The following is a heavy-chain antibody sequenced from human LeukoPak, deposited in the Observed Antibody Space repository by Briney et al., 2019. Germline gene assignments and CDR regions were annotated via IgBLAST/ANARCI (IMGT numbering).Heavy chain of an antibody. CDR2: INHSGST. CDR3: ARRTCGGDCYSIDY. J-gene: IGHJ4*02. Sequence: SETLSLTCTVSGGSISSYYWTWIRQPPGKGLEWIGEINHSGSTNYNPSLKSRVTISVDTSKNQFSLKLSSVTAADTAVYYCARRTCGGDCYSIDYWGQGTLVTVSS. D-gene: IGHD2-21*02. V-gene: IGHV4-34*01. CDR1: GGSISSYY.